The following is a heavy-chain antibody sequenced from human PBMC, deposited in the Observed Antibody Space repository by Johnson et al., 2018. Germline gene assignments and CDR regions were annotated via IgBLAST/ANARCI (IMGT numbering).Heavy chain of an antibody. J-gene: IGHJ4*02. D-gene: IGHD6-13*01. CDR3: GREGYSSSWYRSLNS. CDR2: ISSSSSYI. V-gene: IGHV3-21*01. CDR1: GFTFTNYA. Sequence: VRLREWGGGVVQAGRSLRLCCLNSGFTFTNYAMHWVRQAPGKGLEWVSSISSSSSYIYYADSVKGRFTISRDNAKNSLYLQMNSLRAEDTAVYYCGREGYSSSWYRSLNSWGQGTLVTVSS.